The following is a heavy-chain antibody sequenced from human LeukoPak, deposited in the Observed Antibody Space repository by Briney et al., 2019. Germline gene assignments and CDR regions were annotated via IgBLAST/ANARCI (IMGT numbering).Heavy chain of an antibody. CDR1: GGSISSYY. V-gene: IGHV4-39*07. Sequence: SETLSLTCTISGGSISSYYWSWIRQPPGKGLEWIGSIYYSGSTYYNPSLKSRVTISVDTSKNQFSLKLSSVTAADTAVYYCARVNEQSKHQRLDYWGQGTLVTVSS. D-gene: IGHD6-19*01. CDR2: IYYSGST. J-gene: IGHJ4*02. CDR3: ARVNEQSKHQRLDY.